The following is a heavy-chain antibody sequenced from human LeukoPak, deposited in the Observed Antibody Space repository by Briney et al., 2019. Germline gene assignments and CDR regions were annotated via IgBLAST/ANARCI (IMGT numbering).Heavy chain of an antibody. CDR1: GYIFTGYY. CDR3: ARDQYSSSCNGMDV. CDR2: INPDSGGT. V-gene: IGHV1-2*02. J-gene: IGHJ6*02. Sequence: ASVKVSCKASGYIFTGYYIHWVRQAPGQGLEWMGWINPDSGGTNSAQKFQGRVTMTRDTSISTAYMELSRLRSDDTAVYYCARDQYSSSCNGMDVWGQGTTVTVSS. D-gene: IGHD6-13*01.